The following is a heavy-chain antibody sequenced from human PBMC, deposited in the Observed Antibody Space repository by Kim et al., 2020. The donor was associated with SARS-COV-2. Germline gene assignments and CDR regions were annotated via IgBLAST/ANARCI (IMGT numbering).Heavy chain of an antibody. CDR2: IIPIFGTA. D-gene: IGHD6-13*01. V-gene: IGHV1-69*13. Sequence: SVKVSCKASGGTFSSYAISWVRQAPGQGLEWMGGIIPIFGTANYAQKFQGRVTITADESTSTAYMELSSLRSEDTAVYYCASYDGAAAGSIYYYYYGMDVWGQGTTVTVSS. J-gene: IGHJ6*02. CDR1: GGTFSSYA. CDR3: ASYDGAAAGSIYYYYYGMDV.